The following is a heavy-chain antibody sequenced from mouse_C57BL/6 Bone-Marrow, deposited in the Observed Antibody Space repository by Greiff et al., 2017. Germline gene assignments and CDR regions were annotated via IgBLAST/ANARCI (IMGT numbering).Heavy chain of an antibody. D-gene: IGHD2-4*01. Sequence: QVQLQQPGAELVRPGSSVKLSCKASGYTFTSYWMDWVKQRPGQGLEWIGNIYPSDSETHYNQKFKDKATLTVDKSSSTAYMQLSSLTSEDSAVSYCASGRLREDYWYFDVWGTGTTVTVSS. CDR2: IYPSDSET. CDR3: ASGRLREDYWYFDV. V-gene: IGHV1-61*01. J-gene: IGHJ1*03. CDR1: GYTFTSYW.